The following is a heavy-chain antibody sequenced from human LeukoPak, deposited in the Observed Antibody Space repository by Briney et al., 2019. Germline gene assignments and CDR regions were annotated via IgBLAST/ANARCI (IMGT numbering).Heavy chain of an antibody. CDR3: ARGAIAVAALDY. V-gene: IGHV3-30-3*01. CDR2: ISYDGSNK. J-gene: IGHJ4*02. CDR1: GFTFSSYA. D-gene: IGHD6-19*01. Sequence: GGSLRLSCAASGFTFSSYAMHWVRQAPGKGLEWVAVISYDGSNKYYADSVKGRFTISRDNSKNTLYLQMNSLRAEGTAVYYCARGAIAVAALDYWGQGTLVTVSS.